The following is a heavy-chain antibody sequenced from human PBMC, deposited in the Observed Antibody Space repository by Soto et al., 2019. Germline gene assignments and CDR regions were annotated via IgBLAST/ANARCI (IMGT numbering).Heavy chain of an antibody. D-gene: IGHD5-12*01. Sequence: QVQLVQSGAEVRKPGASVTVSCRSSGASFNDYYIYWVRQAPGQGFEWMGWINPNGGVTKYAQKFQGWVSMTRDTSIRTVYMQLSRLRSDDTAVYYCARESGGATATLDYYYFYMDVWGTGTTVTVSS. CDR1: GASFNDYY. V-gene: IGHV1-2*04. CDR3: ARESGGATATLDYYYFYMDV. J-gene: IGHJ6*03. CDR2: INPNGGVT.